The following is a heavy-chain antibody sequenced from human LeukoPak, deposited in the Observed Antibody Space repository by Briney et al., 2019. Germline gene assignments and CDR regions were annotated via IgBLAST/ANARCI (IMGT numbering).Heavy chain of an antibody. CDR2: MNPNSGNT. D-gene: IGHD3-9*01. V-gene: IGHV1-8*01. Sequence: ASVKVSCKASGYTFTSYEINWVRQATAQGLEWMGWMNPNSGNTGYVQKFQGRVTMTRNTSISTAYMELSSLRSEDTAVYYCARGHNYDILTGYYRSYYYYYGMDVWGQGTTVTVSS. CDR3: ARGHNYDILTGYYRSYYYYYGMDV. CDR1: GYTFTSYE. J-gene: IGHJ6*02.